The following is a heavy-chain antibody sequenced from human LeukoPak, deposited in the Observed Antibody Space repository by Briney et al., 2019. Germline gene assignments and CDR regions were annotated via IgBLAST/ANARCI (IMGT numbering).Heavy chain of an antibody. J-gene: IGHJ4*02. V-gene: IGHV1-8*03. CDR1: GYTFTSYG. CDR3: ARGFGYWNYDYFDY. D-gene: IGHD1-7*01. CDR2: MNPNSGNT. Sequence: ASVKVSCKAFGYTFTSYGINWVRQATGQGLEWMGWMNPNSGNTGYAQKFQGRVTITRNTSISTAYMELSSLRSEDTAVYYCARGFGYWNYDYFDYWGQGTLFTVSS.